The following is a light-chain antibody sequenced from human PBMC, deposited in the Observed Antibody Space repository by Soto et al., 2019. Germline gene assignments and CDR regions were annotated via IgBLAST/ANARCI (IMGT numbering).Light chain of an antibody. Sequence: EVVLTPSPGTLSLSPGERATLSCRASQSVSSSYLAWYQQNPGQAPRLLIFDASNRAAGIPARFSGSGSGTDFTLTISSLEPEDVATYYCQSYNSAPWTFGQGTKVDIK. CDR1: QSVSSSY. V-gene: IGKV3-20*01. J-gene: IGKJ1*01. CDR2: DAS. CDR3: QSYNSAPWT.